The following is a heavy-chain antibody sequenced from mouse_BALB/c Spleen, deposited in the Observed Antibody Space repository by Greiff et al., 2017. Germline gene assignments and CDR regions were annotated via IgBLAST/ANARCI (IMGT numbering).Heavy chain of an antibody. CDR1: GYTFTSYW. CDR2: INPSTGYT. V-gene: IGHV1-7*01. D-gene: IGHD1-1*01. CDR3: ARRGYYYGSSYCAMDY. J-gene: IGHJ4*01. Sequence: VHLVESGAELAKPGASVKMSCKASGYTFTSYWMHWVKQRPGQGLEWIGYINPSTGYTEYNQKFKDKATLTADKSSSTAYMQLSSLTSEDSAVYYCARRGYYYGSSYCAMDYWGQGTSVTVSS.